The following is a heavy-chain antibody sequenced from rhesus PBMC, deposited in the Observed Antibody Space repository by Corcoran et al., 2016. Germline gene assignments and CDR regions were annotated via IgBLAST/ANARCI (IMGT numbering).Heavy chain of an antibody. CDR1: GGSISSSY. J-gene: IGHJ4*01. D-gene: IGHD4-23*01. Sequence: QLQLQESGPGLVKPSETLSVTCAVSGGSISSSYWSWIRQAPGKGLEWIGYIVGSGSSTNYNPSLKSRVTLSVDTSKTQLSRKLSSVTTADTAVYYCARTLYSNYLDYWGQGVLVTVSS. CDR2: IVGSGSST. V-gene: IGHV4-169*01. CDR3: ARTLYSNYLDY.